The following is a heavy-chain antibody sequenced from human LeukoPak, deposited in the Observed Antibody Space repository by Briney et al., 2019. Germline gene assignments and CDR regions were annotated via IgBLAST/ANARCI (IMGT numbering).Heavy chain of an antibody. CDR1: GGSISSYY. CDR2: IYYSGST. J-gene: IGHJ5*02. Sequence: SETLSLTCTVSGGSISSYYWSWIRQTPGKGLEWIGYIYYSGSTNYNPSLKSRVTISVDTSKNQFSLKLSSVTAADTAVYYCARVVWNYWFDPWGQGTLVTVSS. D-gene: IGHD1-7*01. CDR3: ARVVWNYWFDP. V-gene: IGHV4-59*01.